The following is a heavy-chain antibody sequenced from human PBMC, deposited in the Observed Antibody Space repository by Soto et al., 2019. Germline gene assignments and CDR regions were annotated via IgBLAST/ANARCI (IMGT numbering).Heavy chain of an antibody. Sequence: SETLSLTCTVSGGSISSYYWSWIRQPPGKGLEWIGYIYYSGSTNYNPSLKSRVTISVDTSKNQFSLKLSSVTAADTAVYYCARERVGSGSSNYYYYMDVWGKGTTVTVSS. J-gene: IGHJ6*03. V-gene: IGHV4-59*01. D-gene: IGHD3-10*01. CDR2: IYYSGST. CDR3: ARERVGSGSSNYYYYMDV. CDR1: GGSISSYY.